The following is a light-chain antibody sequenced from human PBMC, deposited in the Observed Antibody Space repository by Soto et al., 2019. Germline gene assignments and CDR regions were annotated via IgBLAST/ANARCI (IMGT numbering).Light chain of an antibody. CDR1: SSNIETNY. Sequence: QSVLTQPPSASGTPGQRVTISCSGGSSNIETNYVYWYHQLPGTAPKLLIYRSNERPSGIPDRFSGSKSGTSASLTISGLRPEDEADYYCAAWDDSLSGVLLGGGTNLTVL. V-gene: IGLV1-47*01. J-gene: IGLJ2*01. CDR3: AAWDDSLSGVL. CDR2: RSN.